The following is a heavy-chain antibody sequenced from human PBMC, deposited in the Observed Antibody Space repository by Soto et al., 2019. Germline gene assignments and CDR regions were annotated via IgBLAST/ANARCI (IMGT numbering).Heavy chain of an antibody. J-gene: IGHJ5*02. Sequence: QVQLVQSGAEVKRPGASVKFSCKAPGDTFTSYYLNWVRQAPGQGLEWMGVINPHGGSTKYAQKFQGRITMTRDTSRSTVYMELSSLRSDDTAIYYCARSSGGNFGIIIEGSNWFDPWGQGTLVTVSS. V-gene: IGHV1-46*01. CDR3: ARSSGGNFGIIIEGSNWFDP. CDR2: INPHGGST. CDR1: GDTFTSYY. D-gene: IGHD3-3*01.